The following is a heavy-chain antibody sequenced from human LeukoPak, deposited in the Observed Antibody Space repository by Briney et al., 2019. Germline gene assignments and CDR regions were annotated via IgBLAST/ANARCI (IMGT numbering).Heavy chain of an antibody. V-gene: IGHV1-18*04. J-gene: IGHJ4*02. Sequence: ASVKVSCKASGYVFNLFVFNWVRQAPGQGLEWMGWISGYNGDTKYAQKIQGRVTLTTDSSASTAYMELRTLRSDDTAIYYCARDRDLIGVTTTRLDYWGQGTLVTVSS. D-gene: IGHD6-19*01. CDR1: GYVFNLFV. CDR3: ARDRDLIGVTTTRLDY. CDR2: ISGYNGDT.